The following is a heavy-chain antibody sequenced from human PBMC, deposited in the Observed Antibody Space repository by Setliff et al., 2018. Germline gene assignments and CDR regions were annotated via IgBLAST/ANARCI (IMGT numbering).Heavy chain of an antibody. J-gene: IGHJ4*02. V-gene: IGHV1-69*13. D-gene: IGHD6-19*01. Sequence: SVKVSCKASGFTFTNYYMHWVRQAPGQGFEWMGGIIPIFGTANYAQKFQGRVTITADESTSTAYMELSSLRSEDTAVYYCAVEFTYSSGRDYWGQGTLVTVSS. CDR2: IIPIFGTA. CDR1: GFTFTNYY. CDR3: AVEFTYSSGRDY.